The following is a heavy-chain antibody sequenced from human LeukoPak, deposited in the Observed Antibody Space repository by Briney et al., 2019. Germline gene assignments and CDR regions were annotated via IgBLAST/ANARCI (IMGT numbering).Heavy chain of an antibody. Sequence: SETLSLTCTVSGDSITTYFWRWIRQPPGKGLEWIGYTYYSGTTNNNPSHKSRVTISVDTSKSQVTLKLSAVTAADTAVYYCARDRAMPTGPGYWFDPWGQGTLVTVSS. V-gene: IGHV4-59*01. CDR1: GDSITTYF. CDR3: ARDRAMPTGPGYWFDP. CDR2: TYYSGTT. J-gene: IGHJ5*02. D-gene: IGHD2-2*01.